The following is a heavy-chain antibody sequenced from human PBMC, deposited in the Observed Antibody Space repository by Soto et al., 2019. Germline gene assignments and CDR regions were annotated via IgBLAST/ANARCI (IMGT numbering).Heavy chain of an antibody. CDR1: GFTFSSYA. CDR3: ARDGGRGMDV. CDR2: ISYDGSNK. J-gene: IGHJ6*02. D-gene: IGHD3-3*01. Sequence: VQLVESGGGVVQPGGSLRLSCAASGFTFSSYAMHWVRQAPGKGLEWVAVISYDGSNKYYADSVKGRFTISRDNSKNTLYLQMNSLRAEDTAVYYCARDGGRGMDVWGQGTTVTVSS. V-gene: IGHV3-30-3*01.